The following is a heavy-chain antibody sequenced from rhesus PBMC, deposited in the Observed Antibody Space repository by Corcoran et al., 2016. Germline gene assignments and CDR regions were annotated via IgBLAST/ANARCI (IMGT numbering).Heavy chain of an antibody. CDR3: ARDAISLDV. V-gene: IGHV4-147*01. CDR1: GVSLYGNY. Sequence: QVLLQESGPGLVAPSETLSLTCAVSGVSLYGNYWTWIRQSPGKGRAWIGYISGNSASTSYNPSLGGRVTISKDTSQNQYSLMLTSVTVADTAVYYCARDAISLDVWGRGALVTVSS. J-gene: IGHJ5-2*02. CDR2: ISGNSAST.